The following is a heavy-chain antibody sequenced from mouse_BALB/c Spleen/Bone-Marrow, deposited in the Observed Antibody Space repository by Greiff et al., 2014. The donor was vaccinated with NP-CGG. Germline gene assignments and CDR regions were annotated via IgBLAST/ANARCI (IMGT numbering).Heavy chain of an antibody. J-gene: IGHJ2*01. CDR1: GYSFTGYN. V-gene: IGHV1-39*01. CDR3: ARRGFITTVVEGYFDY. CDR2: IDPYYGGT. D-gene: IGHD1-1*01. Sequence: EVQLQQSGPELEKPGASVKISCKASGYSFTGYNMNWVKQSNGKSLEWIGNIDPYYGGTSYNQKFKGKATLTVDKSSSTAYMQLKSLSSEDSAVYYCARRGFITTVVEGYFDYWGQGTPLTVSS.